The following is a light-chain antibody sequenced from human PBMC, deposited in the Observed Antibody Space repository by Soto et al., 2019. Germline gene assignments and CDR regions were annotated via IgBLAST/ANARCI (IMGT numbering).Light chain of an antibody. Sequence: DIQMTQSPSILSASVGDRVTITCRASQSIRSWLAWYQQKPGKAPKLLIYDAYSLESGVPSRFSGRRSGTEFTLTIAGLQPEDFATYYCQQYESYSPWTFGQGTKVDIK. CDR2: DAY. J-gene: IGKJ1*01. CDR3: QQYESYSPWT. CDR1: QSIRSW. V-gene: IGKV1-5*01.